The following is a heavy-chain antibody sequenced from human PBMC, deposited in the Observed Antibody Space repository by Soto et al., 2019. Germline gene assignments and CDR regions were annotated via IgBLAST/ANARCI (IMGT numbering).Heavy chain of an antibody. CDR1: GLTVSSNY. Sequence: PGWSLRLSCAASGLTVSSNYMSWVRQAPGKGLEWVSLIYSGGSTYYADSVKGRFTISRDNSKNTLYLQMNSLRAEDTAVYYCARDIAAIRGGSDALDIWGQGTMVTVSS. J-gene: IGHJ3*02. CDR2: IYSGGST. CDR3: ARDIAAIRGGSDALDI. V-gene: IGHV3-66*01. D-gene: IGHD5-12*01.